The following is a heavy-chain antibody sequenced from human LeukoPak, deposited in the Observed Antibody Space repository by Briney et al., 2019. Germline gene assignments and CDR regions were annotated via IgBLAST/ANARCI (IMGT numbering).Heavy chain of an antibody. CDR2: IKQDGSDI. CDR1: GFTFSSHW. CDR3: VRSGWYYFDY. V-gene: IGHV3-7*01. J-gene: IGHJ4*02. Sequence: GGSLRLSCAASGFTFSSHWMSWVRQAPGKGLEWVACIKQDGSDIYYVDSVKGRFTISRDNAKNSLYLQMNSLRAEDTAVYYCVRSGWYYFDYWGQGTLVTVPS. D-gene: IGHD3-3*01.